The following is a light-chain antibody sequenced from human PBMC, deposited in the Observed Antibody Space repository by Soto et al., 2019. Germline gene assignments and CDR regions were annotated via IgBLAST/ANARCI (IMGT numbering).Light chain of an antibody. CDR3: QQYSSSSWT. Sequence: EVVLTQSPGTLSLSPGERATLSCRASHSVSSSYLAWYQQKPDQAPRLLIYSASSRATGLPARFSGSGSGTEFTLTISRLEPEDFAVYYCQQYSSSSWTFGQGTKVEIK. CDR1: HSVSSSY. CDR2: SAS. V-gene: IGKV3-20*01. J-gene: IGKJ1*01.